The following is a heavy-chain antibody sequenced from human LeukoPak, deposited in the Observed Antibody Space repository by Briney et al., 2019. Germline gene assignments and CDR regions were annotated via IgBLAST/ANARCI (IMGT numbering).Heavy chain of an antibody. D-gene: IGHD2-15*01. CDR1: GFTFSSYS. Sequence: GGSLRLSCAASGFTFSSYSMNWVRQAPGKGLEWVSVIYSGGSTYYADSVKGRFTISRDNSKNTLYLQMNSLRAEDTAVYYCAREAASGNDAFDIWGQGTMVTVSS. V-gene: IGHV3-66*01. CDR3: AREAASGNDAFDI. CDR2: IYSGGST. J-gene: IGHJ3*02.